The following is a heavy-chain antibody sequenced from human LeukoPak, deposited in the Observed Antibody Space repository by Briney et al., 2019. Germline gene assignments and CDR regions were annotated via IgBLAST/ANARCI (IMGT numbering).Heavy chain of an antibody. CDR1: GFTFSSYT. Sequence: GGSLRLSCAASGFTFSSYTMKWVRQAPGKGLEWVSSISSSSSYIYYADSVKGRFTISGDNAKNSLFLQMNSLRAEDTAVYFCARATWDPNYYYYMDVWGKGTTVTVSS. J-gene: IGHJ6*03. V-gene: IGHV3-21*01. CDR3: ARATWDPNYYYYMDV. CDR2: ISSSSSYI. D-gene: IGHD1-26*01.